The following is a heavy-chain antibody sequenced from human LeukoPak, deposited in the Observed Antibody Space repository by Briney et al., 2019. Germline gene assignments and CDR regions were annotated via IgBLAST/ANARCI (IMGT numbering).Heavy chain of an antibody. D-gene: IGHD2-15*01. CDR1: GYTLTELS. V-gene: IGHV1-24*01. CDR3: ATSRYCSGGSCQDY. Sequence: GASVKVSCKVSGYTLTELSMHWVRQAPGKGLEXXXGFDPEDGETIYEQKFQGRVTMTEDTSTDTAYMELSSLRSEDTAVYYCATSRYCSGGSCQDYWGQGTLVTVSS. J-gene: IGHJ4*02. CDR2: FDPEDGET.